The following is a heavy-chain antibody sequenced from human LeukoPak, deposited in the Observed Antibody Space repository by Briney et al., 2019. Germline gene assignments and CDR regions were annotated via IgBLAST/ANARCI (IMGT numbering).Heavy chain of an antibody. J-gene: IGHJ5*02. CDR1: GGSISSGSYY. D-gene: IGHD2-2*01. CDR3: ARAGGYCSSTSCQNWFDP. CDR2: IYTSGST. V-gene: IGHV4-61*02. Sequence: PSETLSLTSTVSGGSISSGSYYWSWIRQPAGKGLEWIGRIYTSGSTNYNPSLKSRVTISVDTSKNQFSLKLSSVTAADTAVYYCARAGGYCSSTSCQNWFDPWGQGTLVTVSS.